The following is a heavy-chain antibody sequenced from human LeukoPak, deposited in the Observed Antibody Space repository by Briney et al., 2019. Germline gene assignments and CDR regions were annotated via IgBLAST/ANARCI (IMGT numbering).Heavy chain of an antibody. D-gene: IGHD5-18*01. CDR2: ITASAEST. Sequence: PGRSLRLSCAASGFTFSSYAMSWVRQAPGKGLEWVSSITASAESTFYVDSVKGRFTISRDNSKNTLYLQMTSLRAEDTALYYCARRIPYSYGYDSWGRGTLVTVSS. J-gene: IGHJ5*01. V-gene: IGHV3-23*01. CDR3: ARRIPYSYGYDS. CDR1: GFTFSSYA.